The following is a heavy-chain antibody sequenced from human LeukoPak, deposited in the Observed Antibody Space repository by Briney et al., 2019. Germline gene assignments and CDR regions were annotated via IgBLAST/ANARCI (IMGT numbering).Heavy chain of an antibody. Sequence: GGSLRLSCAASGFTFSSYEMNWVRQAPGKGLEWVSAISGSGGSTYYADSVKGRFTISRDNAKNSLYLQMNSLRAEDTAVYYCAREAAAGFTFDYWGQGTLVTVSS. CDR3: AREAAAGFTFDY. CDR2: ISGSGGST. D-gene: IGHD6-13*01. V-gene: IGHV3-48*03. CDR1: GFTFSSYE. J-gene: IGHJ4*02.